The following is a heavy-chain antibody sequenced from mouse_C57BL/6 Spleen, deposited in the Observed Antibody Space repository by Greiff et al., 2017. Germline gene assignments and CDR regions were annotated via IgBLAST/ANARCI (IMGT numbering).Heavy chain of an antibody. V-gene: IGHV1-82*01. CDR3: ARDDDGSSYPDY. J-gene: IGHJ2*01. CDR2: IYPGDGDT. D-gene: IGHD1-1*01. CDR1: GYAFSSSW. Sequence: QVQLQQSGPELVKPGASVKISCKASGYAFSSSWMNWVKQRPGKGLEWIGRIYPGDGDTNYNGKFKGKATLTADKSSSTAYMQLSSLTSEDSAVYFCARDDDGSSYPDYWGQGTTLTVSS.